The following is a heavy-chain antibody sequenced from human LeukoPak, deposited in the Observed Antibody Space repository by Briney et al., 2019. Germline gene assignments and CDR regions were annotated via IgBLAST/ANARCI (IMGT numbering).Heavy chain of an antibody. CDR1: GFTFSSLG. CDR3: VSPVFINY. V-gene: IGHV3-64D*06. CDR2: IGSDGDST. J-gene: IGHJ4*01. Sequence: GGSLRLSWAASGFTFSSLGMHWVRQAPGKGLEHVSTIGSDGDSTYYADSVKDRFTTSRDNSKNALYLQMTSLRPEDSAVYYCVSPVFINYWGQGTLVTVSS. D-gene: IGHD1-14*01.